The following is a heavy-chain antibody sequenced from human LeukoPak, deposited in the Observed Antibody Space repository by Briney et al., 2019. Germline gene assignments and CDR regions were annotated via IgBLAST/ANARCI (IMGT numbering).Heavy chain of an antibody. CDR1: GGSMNSYY. Sequence: KPSETLSLACTVSGGSMNSYYWSWIRQPPGKGLEWIGYIYYSGSTNYNPSLKSRVTISVDTSKNQFSLKMNSVTAADTAVYYCARHQFQLLVNDDAFDMWGQGTMVTVSS. D-gene: IGHD2-2*01. V-gene: IGHV4-59*08. CDR3: ARHQFQLLVNDDAFDM. J-gene: IGHJ3*02. CDR2: IYYSGST.